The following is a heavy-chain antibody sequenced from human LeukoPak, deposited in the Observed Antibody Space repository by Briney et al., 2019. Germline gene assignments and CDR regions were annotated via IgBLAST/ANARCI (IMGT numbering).Heavy chain of an antibody. CDR3: ARCRFGSTSCYKAFWFDP. D-gene: IGHD2-2*02. CDR2: MNPNSGNT. CDR1: GYTFTSYD. Sequence: ASVKVSCKASGYTFTSYDINWVRQATGQGLEWMGWMNPNSGNTGCAQKFQGRVTITRNTSISTAYMELSSLRSEDTAVYYCARCRFGSTSCYKAFWFDPWGQGTLVTVSS. V-gene: IGHV1-8*03. J-gene: IGHJ5*02.